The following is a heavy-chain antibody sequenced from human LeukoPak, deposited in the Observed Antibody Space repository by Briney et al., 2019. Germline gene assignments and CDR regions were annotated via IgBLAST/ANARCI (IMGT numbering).Heavy chain of an antibody. J-gene: IGHJ4*02. CDR2: IIPIFGTA. D-gene: IGHD1-20*01. Sequence: GASVKVSCKASGGTFSSYAISWVRQAPGQGLEWMGGIIPIFGTANYAQKFQGRVTITADESTSTAYMELSSLRSEDTAVYYCARRRYNWNAIDYWGQGTLVTVSS. V-gene: IGHV1-69*13. CDR3: ARRRYNWNAIDY. CDR1: GGTFSSYA.